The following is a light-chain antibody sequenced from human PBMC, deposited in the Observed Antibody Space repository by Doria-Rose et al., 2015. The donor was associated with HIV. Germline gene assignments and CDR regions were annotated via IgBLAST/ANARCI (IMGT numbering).Light chain of an antibody. CDR2: DGS. J-gene: IGKJ1*01. CDR1: QSFSSTY. CDR3: HQYGTSWT. Sequence: LTQSPGTLSLSPGERATLSCRASQSFSSTYLAWYQQKPGQAPSLLIYDGSTRAAGIPDRFSASGSGTDFTLTINRLEPEDFALYYCHQYGTSWTFGQGTKVEI. V-gene: IGKV3-20*01.